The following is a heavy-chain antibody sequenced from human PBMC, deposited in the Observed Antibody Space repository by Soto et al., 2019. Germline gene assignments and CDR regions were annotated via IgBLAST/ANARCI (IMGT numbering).Heavy chain of an antibody. CDR2: INHSGST. V-gene: IGHV4-34*01. D-gene: IGHD2-15*01. CDR1: GGSFSGYY. CDR3: ARLVVVGEENWFDP. J-gene: IGHJ5*02. Sequence: SETLSLTCAVYGGSFSGYYWSWIRQPPGKGLEWIGEINHSGSTNYNPSLKSRVTISVDTAKNQFSLKLSSVTAADTAVYYCARLVVVGEENWFDPWGQGTLVTVSS.